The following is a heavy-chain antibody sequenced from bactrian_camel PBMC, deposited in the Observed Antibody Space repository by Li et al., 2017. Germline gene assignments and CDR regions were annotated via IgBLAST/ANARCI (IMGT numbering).Heavy chain of an antibody. CDR2: INSGGGDT. CDR3: ARGTWYEFNY. D-gene: IGHD6*01. J-gene: IGHJ4*01. Sequence: VQLVESGGDLVRPGGSLRIACAASGFPFSTYGYDIHWVRQAPGKGLEWVSGINSGGGDTYYADSVKGRFTISRDNAKSTVYLQLNSLKTADMAIYYCARGTWYEFNYWGQGTQVTVS. CDR1: GFPFSTYGYD. V-gene: IGHV3S40*01.